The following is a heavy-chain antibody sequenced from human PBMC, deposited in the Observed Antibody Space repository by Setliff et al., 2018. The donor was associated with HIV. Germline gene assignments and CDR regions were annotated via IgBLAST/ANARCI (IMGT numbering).Heavy chain of an antibody. D-gene: IGHD3-10*01. Sequence: NPSETLSLICTVSGGPIGGYYWSWIRQPPGTGLEWLGCIYSGGSTNYNPSLESRVTISLDTSKNQFSLRLTSVTAADTAVYYCARVRSYGSAYDAFDVWGPGTMVTVSS. CDR2: IYSGGST. J-gene: IGHJ3*01. V-gene: IGHV4-4*08. CDR1: GGPIGGYY. CDR3: ARVRSYGSAYDAFDV.